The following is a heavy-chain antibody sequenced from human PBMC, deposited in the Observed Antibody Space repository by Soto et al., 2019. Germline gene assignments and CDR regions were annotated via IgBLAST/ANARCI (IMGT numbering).Heavy chain of an antibody. J-gene: IGHJ4*02. D-gene: IGHD1-1*01. CDR2: ISSNGGST. CDR3: ARGGWMEPHYFDY. CDR1: GFTFSSYA. Sequence: EVQLVESGGGLVQPGGSLRLSCAASGFTFSSYAMHWVRQAPGKGLEYVSAISSNGGSTYYANSVKGRFTISRDNSKNTLYLQMGSLRAEDMAVYYCARGGWMEPHYFDYWGQGTLVTVSS. V-gene: IGHV3-64*01.